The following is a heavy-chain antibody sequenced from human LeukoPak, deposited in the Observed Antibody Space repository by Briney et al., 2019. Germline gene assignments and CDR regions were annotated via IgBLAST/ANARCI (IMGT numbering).Heavy chain of an antibody. V-gene: IGHV1-46*01. CDR1: GYTFTGYN. CDR3: ASHPGAFDI. CDR2: INPSGGST. J-gene: IGHJ3*02. Sequence: ASVKVSCKASGYTFTGYNIHWVRQAPGQGLEWMGIINPSGGSTSYAQKFQGRVTMTRDTSTSTVYMELSSLRSEDTAVYYCASHPGAFDIWGQGTMVTVSS.